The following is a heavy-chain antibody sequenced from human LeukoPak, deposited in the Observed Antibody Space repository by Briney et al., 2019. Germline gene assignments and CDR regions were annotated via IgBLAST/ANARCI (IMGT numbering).Heavy chain of an antibody. J-gene: IGHJ3*02. CDR2: IWSNRIKT. CDR1: GFTYMNHG. Sequence: PGGSLRLSCVGSGFTYMNHGMHWVRQAPGKGLEWVAVIWSNRIKTIYADSVKGRLTISRDTSENTLYLKMNSLRVEETAVYYCVREGPISGTNPFDIWGQGTMVTVSP. CDR3: VREGPISGTNPFDI. D-gene: IGHD1-20*01. V-gene: IGHV3-33*01.